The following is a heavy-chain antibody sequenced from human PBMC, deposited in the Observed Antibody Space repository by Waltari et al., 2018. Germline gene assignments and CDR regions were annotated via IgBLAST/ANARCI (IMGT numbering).Heavy chain of an antibody. J-gene: IGHJ6*02. CDR2: ISGRGGST. Sequence: EVQLLESGGGLVQPGGSLRLSCAASGFTFSSYAMSWVRQAPGKGLEWVSCISGRGGSTYYADSGKGRFTISRDNSKNTLYLQMNSLRAEDTAVYYCAKAEYYYYYGMDVWGQGTTVTVSS. CDR1: GFTFSSYA. V-gene: IGHV3-23*01. CDR3: AKAEYYYYYGMDV.